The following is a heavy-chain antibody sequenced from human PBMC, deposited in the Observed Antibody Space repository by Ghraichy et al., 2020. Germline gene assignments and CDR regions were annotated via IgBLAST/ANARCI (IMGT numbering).Heavy chain of an antibody. D-gene: IGHD1-1*01. Sequence: GESLNISCAASGFTFSDYYMRCIRQAPGKGLEWVSYISSSGSTIDYADSVKGRFTISRDNAKNSLYLQMNSLRAEDTAVYYCARRGAEELEPRGYYGMDVWGQGTTVTVSS. CDR2: ISSSGSTI. CDR1: GFTFSDYY. J-gene: IGHJ6*02. V-gene: IGHV3-11*01. CDR3: ARRGAEELEPRGYYGMDV.